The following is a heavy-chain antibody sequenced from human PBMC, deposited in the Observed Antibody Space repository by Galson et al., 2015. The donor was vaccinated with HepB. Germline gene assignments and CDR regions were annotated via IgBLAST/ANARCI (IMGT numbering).Heavy chain of an antibody. CDR3: ARGGLVVVVGATQNNWFDP. V-gene: IGHV1-18*01. Sequence: SVKVSCKASANTFSNYGISWVRQAPGQGLEWMGWISVYSGNTYYAQKFQGRVTMTTDTSTSTAYLELRSLRSDDTAVYYCARGGLVVVVGATQNNWFDPWGQGTPVTVSS. D-gene: IGHD2-15*01. J-gene: IGHJ5*02. CDR2: ISVYSGNT. CDR1: ANTFSNYG.